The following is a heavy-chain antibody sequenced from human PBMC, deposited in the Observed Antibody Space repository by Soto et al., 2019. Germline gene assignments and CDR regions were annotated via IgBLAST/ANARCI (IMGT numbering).Heavy chain of an antibody. CDR1: GFTFSTYW. V-gene: IGHV3-7*01. CDR2: INQDGSEK. CDR3: SRSLNA. D-gene: IGHD2-8*01. J-gene: IGHJ5*02. Sequence: GGSLRLSFAGSGFTFSTYWMDWVRQTPGKGLEWVANINQDGSEKNYVDSVKGRFTISRDNAKNSLYLQMSSLTADDSALYYCSRSLNAWGQGTLVTVSS.